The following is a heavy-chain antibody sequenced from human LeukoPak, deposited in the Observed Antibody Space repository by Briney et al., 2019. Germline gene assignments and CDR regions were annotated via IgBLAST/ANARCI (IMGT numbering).Heavy chain of an antibody. V-gene: IGHV4-59*08. CDR3: ARTLGYCSGGSCYHKNKYYYYGMDV. CDR2: IYYSGST. J-gene: IGHJ6*02. CDR1: GGSISSYY. D-gene: IGHD2-15*01. Sequence: SETLSLTCTVSGGSISSYYWSWIRQPPGKGLEWIGYIYYSGSTNYNPSLKSRVTISVDTSKNQFSLKLSSVTAADTAVYYCARTLGYCSGGSCYHKNKYYYYGMDVWGQGTTATVSS.